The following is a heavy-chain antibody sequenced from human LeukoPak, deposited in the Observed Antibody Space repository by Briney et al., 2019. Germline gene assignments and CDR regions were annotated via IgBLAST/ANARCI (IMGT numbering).Heavy chain of an antibody. CDR2: IYYSGST. J-gene: IGHJ3*02. Sequence: SETLSLTCTVSGGSISSYYWSWIRQPPGKGLAWIGYIYYSGSTNYNPSLNSRVTISVDKSKSQLSLKLSSVTAADTAVYYCARDRGYLDGFDIWGQGTMVTVSS. CDR1: GGSISSYY. V-gene: IGHV4-59*01. D-gene: IGHD3-10*01. CDR3: ARDRGYLDGFDI.